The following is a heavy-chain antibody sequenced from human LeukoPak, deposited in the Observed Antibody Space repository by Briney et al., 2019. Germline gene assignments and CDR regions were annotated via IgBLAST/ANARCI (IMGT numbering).Heavy chain of an antibody. CDR1: GYIFTSYW. V-gene: IGHV5-10-1*01. Sequence: GASLQISCKCPGYIFTSYWISWGRQLPGGGLEWMGRIDPSDSYTNYSPSFEGHVTISADKSISTAYLQWNSLKASDTAMYYCARLDGSGWPLLGFDYWGQGTLVRVSS. D-gene: IGHD6-19*01. J-gene: IGHJ4*02. CDR2: IDPSDSYT. CDR3: ARLDGSGWPLLGFDY.